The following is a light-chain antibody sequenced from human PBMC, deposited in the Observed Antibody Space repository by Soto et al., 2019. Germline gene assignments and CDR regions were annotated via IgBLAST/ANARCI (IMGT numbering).Light chain of an antibody. Sequence: DIVMTQSPASLAVSLGERATINCKSSQILLYSADTKNYVAWYHRTPVQPPRLLIYWASTRESGVPDRFSGSGSGTDFTLTISILQAEDVAVYYCQQYYSTPLTFGGGTKVDI. J-gene: IGKJ4*01. CDR2: WAS. CDR1: QILLYSADTKNY. V-gene: IGKV4-1*01. CDR3: QQYYSTPLT.